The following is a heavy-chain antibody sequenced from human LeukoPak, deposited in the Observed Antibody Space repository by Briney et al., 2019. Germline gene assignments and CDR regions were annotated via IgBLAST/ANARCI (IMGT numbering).Heavy chain of an antibody. V-gene: IGHV1-18*01. Sequence: ASVKVSCKASGYTFTSYGISWVRQAPGQGLEWMGWISAYNGNTNYAQKLQGRVTMTTDTSTSTAYMGLRSLRSDDTAVYYCARELVGAYYFDYWGQGTLVTVSS. D-gene: IGHD1-26*01. J-gene: IGHJ4*02. CDR3: ARELVGAYYFDY. CDR2: ISAYNGNT. CDR1: GYTFTSYG.